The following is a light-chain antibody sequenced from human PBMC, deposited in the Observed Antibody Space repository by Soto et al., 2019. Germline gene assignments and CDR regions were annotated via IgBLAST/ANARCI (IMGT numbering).Light chain of an antibody. CDR3: QQRTDWPYT. CDR2: DAS. CDR1: QSVSTY. V-gene: IGKV3-11*01. Sequence: EIVLTQSPAILALSPGERATLSCKASQSVSTYLAWYQQKPGQVPRLLIYDASNRAAGTPARFSGSGSGTDFTLTISSLEPEDFAVYYCQQRTDWPYTFGQGTKLEIK. J-gene: IGKJ2*01.